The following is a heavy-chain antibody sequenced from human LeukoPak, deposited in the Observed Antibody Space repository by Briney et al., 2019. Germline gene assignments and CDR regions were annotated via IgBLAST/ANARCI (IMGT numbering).Heavy chain of an antibody. CDR2: ISSSGSTI. D-gene: IGHD6-19*01. CDR1: GFTFSSYE. V-gene: IGHV3-48*03. Sequence: GGSLRLSCAASGFTFSSYEMNWVRQAPGKGLEWVSYISSSGSTIYYADSVKGRFTISRDNAKNSLYLQMNSLRAEDTAVYYCARDQSSSGWYIFDYWGQGTQVTVSS. J-gene: IGHJ4*02. CDR3: ARDQSSSGWYIFDY.